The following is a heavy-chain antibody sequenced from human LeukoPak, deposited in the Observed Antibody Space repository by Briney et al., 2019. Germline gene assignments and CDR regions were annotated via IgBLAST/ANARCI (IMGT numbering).Heavy chain of an antibody. CDR1: GFTFSSYW. V-gene: IGHV3-7*01. Sequence: PGGSLRLSCAASGFTFSSYWMSWVRQAPGKGLEWVANIKQDGSEKYYVDSVKGRFTISRDNAKNSLYLQMNSLRAEDTAVYYCAREGGDYGDYFPDYWGQGTLVTVSS. J-gene: IGHJ4*02. CDR3: AREGGDYGDYFPDY. CDR2: IKQDGSEK. D-gene: IGHD4-17*01.